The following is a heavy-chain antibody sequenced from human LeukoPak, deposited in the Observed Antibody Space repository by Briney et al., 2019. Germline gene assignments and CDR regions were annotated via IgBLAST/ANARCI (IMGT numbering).Heavy chain of an antibody. Sequence: PGGSLRLSCAASGFTFSSYAMHWVRQAPGKGLEYVSAISSNGGSTYYANSVKGRFTISRDNSKNTLYLQMGSLRAEDVAVYYCARTPGSAYYYYMDVWGKGTTVTVSS. CDR1: GFTFSSYA. V-gene: IGHV3-64*01. J-gene: IGHJ6*03. CDR2: ISSNGGST. CDR3: ARTPGSAYYYYMDV. D-gene: IGHD3-10*01.